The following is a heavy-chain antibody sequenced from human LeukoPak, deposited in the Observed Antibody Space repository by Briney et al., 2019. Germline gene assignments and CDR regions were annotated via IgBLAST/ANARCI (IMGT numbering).Heavy chain of an antibody. CDR3: AREFAVAGFDAFDI. CDR2: IYYSGST. CDR1: GGSISSYY. V-gene: IGHV4-59*01. D-gene: IGHD6-19*01. J-gene: IGHJ3*02. Sequence: PSETLSLTCTVSGGSISSYYWSWIRQPPGKGLEWIGYIYYSGSTNYNPSLKSRVTISVDTSKNQFSLKLSSVTAADTAVYYCAREFAVAGFDAFDIWGQGTMVTVSS.